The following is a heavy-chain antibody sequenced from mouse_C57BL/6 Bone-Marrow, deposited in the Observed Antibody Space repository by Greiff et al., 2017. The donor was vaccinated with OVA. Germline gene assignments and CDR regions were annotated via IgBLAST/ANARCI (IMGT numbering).Heavy chain of an antibody. CDR1: GFSFTSYG. CDR3: AREDGSLAY. J-gene: IGHJ3*01. CDR2: IWRGGST. Sequence: VQLQQSGPGLVQPSQSLSITCTVSGFSFTSYGVHWVRQSPGKGLEWLGVIWRGGSTDYNAAFMSRLSITKDNSKSQVFFKMNSLQADDTALYYWAREDGSLAYWGQGTLVTVSA. D-gene: IGHD1-1*01. V-gene: IGHV2-5*01.